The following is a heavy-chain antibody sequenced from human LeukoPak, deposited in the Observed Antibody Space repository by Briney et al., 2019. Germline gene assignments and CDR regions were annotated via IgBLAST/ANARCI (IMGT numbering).Heavy chain of an antibody. Sequence: PSETLSLTCTVSGGSISSSSYYWGWIRQPPGTGLEWIGSIYYSGSTYYNPSLKSRVTISVDTSKNQFSLKLSSVTAADTAVYYCARLGARIAAQIDYWGQGTLVTVSS. J-gene: IGHJ4*02. CDR1: GGSISSSSYY. D-gene: IGHD6-6*01. CDR3: ARLGARIAAQIDY. V-gene: IGHV4-39*01. CDR2: IYYSGST.